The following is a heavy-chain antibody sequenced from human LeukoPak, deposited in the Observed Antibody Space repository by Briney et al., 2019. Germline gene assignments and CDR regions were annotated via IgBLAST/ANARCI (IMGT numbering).Heavy chain of an antibody. CDR2: ISNDGSRK. D-gene: IGHD3-3*01. Sequence: GSLRLSCAPSGFTFSRHGMHWVRQAPGKGLEWVAIISNDGSRKYYAHSVEGRFTISRDNSKNTLYLQMDSLRAEDTAVYYCARDRAWNYFDYWGQGTLVTVSS. J-gene: IGHJ4*02. CDR3: ARDRAWNYFDY. V-gene: IGHV3-30*03. CDR1: GFTFSRHG.